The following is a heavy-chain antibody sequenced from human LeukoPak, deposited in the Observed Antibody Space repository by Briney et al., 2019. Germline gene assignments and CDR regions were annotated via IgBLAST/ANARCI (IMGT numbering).Heavy chain of an antibody. D-gene: IGHD2-2*01. CDR3: ASVRYCSSTSCRRYYFDY. J-gene: IGHJ4*02. CDR1: GDSVSSNSAA. Sequence: SQTLSLTCAISGDSVSSNSAAWNWIRQSPSRGLEWLGRTYYRSKWYNDYAVSVKSRITINPDTSKNQFSLQLNSVTPEDTAVYYCASVRYCSSTSCRRYYFDYWGQGTLVTVSS. CDR2: TYYRSKWYN. V-gene: IGHV6-1*01.